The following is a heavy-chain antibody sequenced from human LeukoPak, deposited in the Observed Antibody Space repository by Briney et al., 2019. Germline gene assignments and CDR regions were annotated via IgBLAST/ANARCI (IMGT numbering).Heavy chain of an antibody. Sequence: GGSLRLSCAASGFTFSSYTMNWVRQAPGKGLEWVSIIHSGGSTYYADSVKGRFTISRDNSKNTLYLQMNSLRAEDTGVYYCARAQWLVSDFDYWGQGTLVTVAS. CDR2: IHSGGST. CDR1: GFTFSSYT. CDR3: ARAQWLVSDFDY. V-gene: IGHV3-66*01. D-gene: IGHD6-19*01. J-gene: IGHJ4*02.